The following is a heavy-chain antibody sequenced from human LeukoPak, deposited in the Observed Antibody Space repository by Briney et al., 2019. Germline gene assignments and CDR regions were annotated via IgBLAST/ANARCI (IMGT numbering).Heavy chain of an antibody. CDR1: GFTLSNAW. Sequence: GGSLRLSCVASGFTLSNAWMTWVRQAPGKGLEWVANIKEDGSEKWYGGSVKGRFTISRDNAKDSLYLQMNSLRVEDTALYYCAVGTLTDVWGPGTLVTVSS. J-gene: IGHJ4*02. V-gene: IGHV3-7*05. CDR2: IKEDGSEK. CDR3: AVGTLTDV. D-gene: IGHD1-26*01.